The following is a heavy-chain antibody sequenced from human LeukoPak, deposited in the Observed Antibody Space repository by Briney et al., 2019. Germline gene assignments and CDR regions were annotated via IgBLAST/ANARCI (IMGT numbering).Heavy chain of an antibody. Sequence: ASVKVSCKASGYTFTGYYMHWVRQAPGQGVEWMGWINANSGGTDYAQKFRDRVTMTRDTSISTAYMELSRLTSDDTAVYYCARDGHGGNSFDFWGQGTLVTVSS. CDR1: GYTFTGYY. CDR2: INANSGGT. V-gene: IGHV1-2*02. D-gene: IGHD4-23*01. CDR3: ARDGHGGNSFDF. J-gene: IGHJ4*02.